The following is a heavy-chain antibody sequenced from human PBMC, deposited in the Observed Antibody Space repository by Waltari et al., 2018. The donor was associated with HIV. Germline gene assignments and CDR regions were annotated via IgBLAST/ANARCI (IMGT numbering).Heavy chain of an antibody. CDR2: VAYSGST. CDR1: GGSISNYW. CDR3: ARGGCVNGVCYRGLLDS. J-gene: IGHJ4*02. V-gene: IGHV4-59*01. D-gene: IGHD2-8*01. Sequence: QVQLQESGPGLVKPSGTLSLTCTVSGGSISNYWWSLIRQPPGEGLEWVGWVAYSGSTDYNPSLKSRVTISVDTSKNQFSLKLSSVTAADTAVYYCARGGCVNGVCYRGLLDSWGQGTLVTVSS.